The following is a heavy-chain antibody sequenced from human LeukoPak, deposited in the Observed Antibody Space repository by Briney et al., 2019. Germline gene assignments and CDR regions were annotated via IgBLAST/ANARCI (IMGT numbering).Heavy chain of an antibody. CDR3: ARQRLAVAGTWYFDL. V-gene: IGHV4-39*01. CDR1: GGSISSSSYY. Sequence: SETLSLTCTVSGGSISSSSYYWGWIRQPPGKGLEWIGSIYYSGSTYYNPSLKGRVTISVDTSKNQFSLKLSSVTAADTAVYYCARQRLAVAGTWYFDLWGRGTLVTVSS. J-gene: IGHJ2*01. CDR2: IYYSGST. D-gene: IGHD6-19*01.